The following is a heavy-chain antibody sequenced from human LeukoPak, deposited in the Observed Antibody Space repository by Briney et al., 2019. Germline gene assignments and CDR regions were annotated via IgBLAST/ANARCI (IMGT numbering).Heavy chain of an antibody. CDR2: INWNGGST. CDR3: ARATVATGWNYYYYMDV. D-gene: IGHD4-17*01. J-gene: IGHJ6*03. V-gene: IGHV3-20*04. Sequence: GGSLRLSCAASGFTFDDYGMSWVRQAPGKGLEWVSGINWNGGSTGYADSVKGRFTISRDNAKNSLYLQMNSLRAEDTALYYCARATVATGWNYYYYMDVWGKGTTVTVSS. CDR1: GFTFDDYG.